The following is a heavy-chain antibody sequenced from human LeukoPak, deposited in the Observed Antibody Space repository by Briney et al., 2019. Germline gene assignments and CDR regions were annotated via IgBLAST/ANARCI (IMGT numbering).Heavy chain of an antibody. CDR2: LSSSGSTI. V-gene: IGHV3-48*04. J-gene: IGHJ4*02. CDR1: GFTFSSYW. D-gene: IGHD3-9*01. CDR3: ARVAYDILTGYRYDY. Sequence: GGSLRLSCAASGFTFSSYWMHWVRQAPGKGLEWVSYLSSSGSTIYYADSVKGRFTISRDNAKNSLYLQMNSLRAEDTAVYYCARVAYDILTGYRYDYWGQGTLVTVSS.